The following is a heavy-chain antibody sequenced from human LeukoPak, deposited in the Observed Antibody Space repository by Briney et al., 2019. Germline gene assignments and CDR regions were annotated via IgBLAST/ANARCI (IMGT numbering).Heavy chain of an antibody. D-gene: IGHD3-3*01. Sequence: PSETLSLTCTVSGGSISSYYWSWIRQPAGKGLEWIGRIYTSGSTNYNPSLKSRVTISVDTSKNQFSLKLSSVTAADTAVYYCAREVRFLGDYYYYYMDVWGKGTTVTVSS. V-gene: IGHV4-4*07. CDR3: AREVRFLGDYYYYYMDV. CDR1: GGSISSYY. J-gene: IGHJ6*03. CDR2: IYTSGST.